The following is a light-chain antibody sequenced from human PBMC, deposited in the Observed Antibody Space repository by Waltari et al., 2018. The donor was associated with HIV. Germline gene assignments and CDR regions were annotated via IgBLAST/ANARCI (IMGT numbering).Light chain of an antibody. J-gene: IGKJ4*01. CDR3: QQTYTIPPT. Sequence: DIVMIQSPDCLAVSLGERAPIKCKSRQNVFYSSNNKNYLSWYQQKPGHLPKLLIYWSSSRQSGVPERFSGSGSGTDFTLSINGLQAEDVAVYFCQQTYTIPPTFGGGTKVEIK. CDR1: QNVFYSSNNKNY. CDR2: WSS. V-gene: IGKV4-1*01.